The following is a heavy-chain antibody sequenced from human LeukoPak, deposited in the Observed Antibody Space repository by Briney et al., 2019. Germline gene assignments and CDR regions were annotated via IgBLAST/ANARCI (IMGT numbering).Heavy chain of an antibody. CDR3: ARDPGSSSFDL. CDR1: GFNFSTYW. D-gene: IGHD6-13*01. J-gene: IGHJ4*02. Sequence: PGGSLRLSCAASGFNFSTYWMSWVRQTPEKGLEFVANINQDASVRNYMDSLKGRCTISRDNAKKSVYLEINSLRADDTAVYYCARDPGSSSFDLWGQGALVTVSS. CDR2: INQDASVR. V-gene: IGHV3-7*01.